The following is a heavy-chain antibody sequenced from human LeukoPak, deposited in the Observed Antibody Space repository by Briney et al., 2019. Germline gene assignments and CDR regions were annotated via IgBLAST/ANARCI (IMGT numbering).Heavy chain of an antibody. J-gene: IGHJ6*02. CDR1: GFTFSNAW. CDR2: IYSGGST. V-gene: IGHV3-53*05. CDR3: AREPRVGATLFNYYYGMDV. Sequence: GGSLRLSCAVSGFTFSNAWMNWVRQAPGKGLEWVSVIYSGGSTYYADSVKGRFTISRDNSKNTLYLQMNSLRAEDTAVYYCAREPRVGATLFNYYYGMDVWGQGTTVTVSS. D-gene: IGHD1-26*01.